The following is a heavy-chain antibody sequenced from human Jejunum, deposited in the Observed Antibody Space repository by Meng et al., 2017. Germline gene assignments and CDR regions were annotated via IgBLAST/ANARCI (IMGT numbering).Heavy chain of an antibody. CDR2: IKQDGSEK. J-gene: IGHJ4*02. D-gene: IGHD3-10*01. V-gene: IGHV3-7*01. CDR3: AREVYGSGSYYLEY. CDR1: GFTFSSYW. Sequence: GGSRRLSCAASGFTFSSYWMSWVRQAPGKGREGVAKIKQDGSEKYYVDSVKGRFTISRDNAKTSLYLQMNSMRDEETAVYYCAREVYGSGSYYLEYWGQGTMVTVSS.